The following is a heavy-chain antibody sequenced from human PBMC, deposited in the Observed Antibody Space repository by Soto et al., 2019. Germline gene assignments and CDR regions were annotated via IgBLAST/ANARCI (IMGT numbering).Heavy chain of an antibody. D-gene: IGHD4-4*01. CDR3: ARGLQYPLYYYYGMDV. CDR2: IWYDGSNK. CDR1: GFTFSSYG. J-gene: IGHJ6*02. Sequence: SLRLSCAASGFTFSSYGMHWVRQAPGKGLEWVAVIWYDGSNKYYADSVKGRFTISRDNSKNTLYLQMNSLRAEDTAVYYCARGLQYPLYYYYGMDVWGQGTTVTVSS. V-gene: IGHV3-33*01.